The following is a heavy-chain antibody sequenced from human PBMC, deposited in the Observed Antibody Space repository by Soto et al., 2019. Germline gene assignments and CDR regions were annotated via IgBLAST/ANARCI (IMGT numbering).Heavy chain of an antibody. V-gene: IGHV1-18*01. CDR1: CYTSASYG. CDR3: ARGVVPTGVWCDP. Sequence: GASVTVSCKASCYTSASYGISWVRPAPGQGLEWTEWISAYNGKTNYAQKHPGRVTMTTDTSTSTAYMELRSLRSDDTAVYYCARGVVPTGVWCDPWGQGTLVTVSS. J-gene: IGHJ5*02. D-gene: IGHD2-2*01. CDR2: ISAYNGKT.